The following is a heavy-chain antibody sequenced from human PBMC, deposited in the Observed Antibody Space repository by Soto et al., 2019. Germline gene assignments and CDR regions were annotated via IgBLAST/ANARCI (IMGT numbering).Heavy chain of an antibody. CDR3: AKNIRIAAAGTPRPMDV. J-gene: IGHJ6*03. CDR2: ISGSGGST. V-gene: IGHV3-23*01. Sequence: PGGSLRLSCAASGFTFSSYAMSWVRQAPGKGLEWVSAISGSGGSTYYADSVKGRFTISRDNSKNTLYLQMNSLRAEDTAVYYCAKNIRIAAAGTPRPMDVWGKGTTVTVS. D-gene: IGHD6-13*01. CDR1: GFTFSSYA.